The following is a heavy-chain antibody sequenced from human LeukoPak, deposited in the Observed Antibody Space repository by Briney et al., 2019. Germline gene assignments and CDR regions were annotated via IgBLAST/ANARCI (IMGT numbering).Heavy chain of an antibody. V-gene: IGHV1-69*06. CDR3: ASVDSSGWTGPFDY. J-gene: IGHJ4*02. CDR2: IIPIFGTA. D-gene: IGHD6-19*01. Sequence: SVKVSCTASGGTFSSYTISWVRQAPGQGLEWMGGIIPIFGTANYAQKFQGRVTITADKSTSTAYMELSSLRSEDTAVYYCASVDSSGWTGPFDYWGQGTLVTVSS. CDR1: GGTFSSYT.